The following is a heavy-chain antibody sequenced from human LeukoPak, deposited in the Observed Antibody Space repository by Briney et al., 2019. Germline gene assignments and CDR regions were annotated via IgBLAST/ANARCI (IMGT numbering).Heavy chain of an antibody. D-gene: IGHD2-2*01. CDR1: GFIFSSYW. J-gene: IGHJ4*02. CDR2: VNPDGNEK. CDR3: ARGQYQLL. Sequence: GGSQRLSCAASGFIFSSYWMSWVRQAPGKGLEWVAKVNPDGNEKYYVDSVRGRFTISKDNPKNSVYLQMDSLKAEDTAVYYCARGQYQLLWGKGALIIVSS. V-gene: IGHV3-7*04.